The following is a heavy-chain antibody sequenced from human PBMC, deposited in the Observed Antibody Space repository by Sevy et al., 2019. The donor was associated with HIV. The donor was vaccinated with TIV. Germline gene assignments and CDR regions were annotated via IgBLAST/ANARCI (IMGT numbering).Heavy chain of an antibody. J-gene: IGHJ4*02. CDR3: AGNSLYFDY. D-gene: IGHD1-7*01. CDR1: GGSISSYY. CDR2: IYYRGRT. Sequence: SETLSLTCTVSGGSISSYYWSWIRQPPGKGLEWIGYIYYRGRTNYNPSLKSRVTISVDTSKNQFSLKLSSVTAADTAVYYCAGNSLYFDYWGQGTLVTVSS. V-gene: IGHV4-59*13.